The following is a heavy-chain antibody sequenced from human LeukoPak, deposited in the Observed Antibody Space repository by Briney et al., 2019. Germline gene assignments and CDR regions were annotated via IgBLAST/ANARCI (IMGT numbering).Heavy chain of an antibody. Sequence: GGSLRLSYAASGFTFSNYWMTWVRQAPGKGLEWVANIKQDGSEKYYVDSLKGRFTISRDNAKNSLYLQMNSLRAEDTAVYYCARWSLGARDFDYWGQGTLVTVSS. CDR2: IKQDGSEK. J-gene: IGHJ4*02. CDR1: GFTFSNYW. D-gene: IGHD1-26*01. V-gene: IGHV3-7*01. CDR3: ARWSLGARDFDY.